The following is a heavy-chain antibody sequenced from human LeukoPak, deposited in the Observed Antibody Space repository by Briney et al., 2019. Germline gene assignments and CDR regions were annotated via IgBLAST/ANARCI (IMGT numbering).Heavy chain of an antibody. D-gene: IGHD1-1*01. Sequence: GASVKVSCKASGYTFTSHYMHWVRQAPGQGLEWMGRIIPILGIANYAQKFQGRVTITADKSTSTAYMELSSLRSEDTAVYYCARGAGASYYYYYGMDVWGQGTTVTVSS. CDR1: GYTFTSHY. J-gene: IGHJ6*02. V-gene: IGHV1-69*04. CDR2: IIPILGIA. CDR3: ARGAGASYYYYYGMDV.